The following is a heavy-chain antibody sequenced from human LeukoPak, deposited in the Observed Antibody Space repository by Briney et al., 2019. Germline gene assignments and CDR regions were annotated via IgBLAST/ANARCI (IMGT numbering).Heavy chain of an antibody. V-gene: IGHV1-18*01. CDR3: ARDEMGDV. J-gene: IGHJ6*02. D-gene: IGHD2-8*01. CDR2: INAYNGNT. Sequence: ASVKVSCKASGYTCTTYHINWVRQAPGQGLEWMGRINAYNGNTNYEQKLRGRVIMTTDTSTSTVYMELRSLRSDDTAVYYCARDEMGDVWGQGTTVTVSS. CDR1: GYTCTTYH.